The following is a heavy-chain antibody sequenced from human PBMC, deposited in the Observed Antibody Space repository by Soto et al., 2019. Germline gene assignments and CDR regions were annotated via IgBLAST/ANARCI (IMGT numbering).Heavy chain of an antibody. V-gene: IGHV3-30*03. J-gene: IGHJ6*02. CDR3: ARSSGYYGMDV. CDR1: GFTFSSYG. Sequence: GGSLRLSCAASGFTFSSYGMHWVRQAPGKGLEWVAVISYDGSNKYYADSVKGRFTISRDNSKNSLYLQMNSLRAEDTAVYYCARSSGYYGMDVWGQGTTVTVSS. CDR2: ISYDGSNK. D-gene: IGHD3-22*01.